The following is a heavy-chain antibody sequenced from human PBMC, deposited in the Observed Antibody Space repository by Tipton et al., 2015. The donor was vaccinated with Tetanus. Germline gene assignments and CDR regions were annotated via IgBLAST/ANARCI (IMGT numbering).Heavy chain of an antibody. J-gene: IGHJ6*02. Sequence: SLRLSCAASGFTFSDYYMSWIRQAPGKGLEWVSYISISGSTIYYADSVKGRFTISRDNAKNSLYLQMNSLRAEDTAVYYCARDGSLVVVDYGMDVWVQGTTVTVSS. D-gene: IGHD2-15*01. CDR1: GFTFSDYY. CDR3: ARDGSLVVVDYGMDV. V-gene: IGHV3-11*01. CDR2: ISISGSTI.